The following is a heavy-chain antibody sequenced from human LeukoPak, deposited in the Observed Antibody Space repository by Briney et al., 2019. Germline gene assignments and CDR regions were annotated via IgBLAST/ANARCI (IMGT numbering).Heavy chain of an antibody. CDR1: GYTFGDYG. J-gene: IGHJ4*02. D-gene: IGHD6-25*01. CDR2: ISVSSGTT. CDR3: ARDVSRGYMDL. V-gene: IGHV1-18*01. Sequence: ASVKVSCKASGYTFGDYGVTWARQAPGQGLEWMGWISVSSGTTTYAEGFQGRLTMSTDSSTGTAYMEIRSLRPDDTAVYFCARDVSRGYMDLWGQGSLVTVAS.